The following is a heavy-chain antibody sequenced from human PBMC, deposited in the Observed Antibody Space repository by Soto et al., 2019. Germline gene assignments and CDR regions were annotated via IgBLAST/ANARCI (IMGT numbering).Heavy chain of an antibody. V-gene: IGHV4-39*01. Sequence: SETLSLTCTVSGCSISSSSYYWGWIRQPPGKGLEWIGSIYYSGSTYYNPSLKSQVTISVDTSKNQNSLKLSSETAADTAVYYCARRISSGWYSEYYYYGMDVWGQGTTVT. CDR3: ARRISSGWYSEYYYYGMDV. CDR1: GCSISSSSYY. D-gene: IGHD6-19*01. CDR2: IYYSGST. J-gene: IGHJ6*02.